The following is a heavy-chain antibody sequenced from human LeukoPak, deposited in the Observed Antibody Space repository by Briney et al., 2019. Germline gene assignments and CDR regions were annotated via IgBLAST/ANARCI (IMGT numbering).Heavy chain of an antibody. CDR1: GGSFSGYY. V-gene: IGHV4-34*01. CDR3: ARLRGATVAHNWFDP. J-gene: IGHJ5*02. Sequence: SETLSLTCAVYGGSFSGYYWTWIRQPPGKGLEWIGEMNHSGSANHNPSLTNRVTISVDTSKKQCSLRLSSVTAADTAVHYCARLRGATVAHNWFDPWGQGTLVPVSS. D-gene: IGHD6-19*01. CDR2: MNHSGSA.